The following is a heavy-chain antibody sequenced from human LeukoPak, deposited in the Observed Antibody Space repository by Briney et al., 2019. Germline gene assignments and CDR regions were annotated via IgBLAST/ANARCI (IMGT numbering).Heavy chain of an antibody. CDR3: AKDMGYSYGSNYFDY. Sequence: GGSLRLSCAASGFTLSSYAMSWVRQAPGKGLEWVSAISDTGNTYHADSVKGRFTISRDSSKNTLFLQMNRLRPEDAAVYYCAKDMGYSYGSNYFDYWGQGTLVTVSS. J-gene: IGHJ4*02. CDR2: ISDTGNT. CDR1: GFTLSSYA. D-gene: IGHD5-18*01. V-gene: IGHV3-23*01.